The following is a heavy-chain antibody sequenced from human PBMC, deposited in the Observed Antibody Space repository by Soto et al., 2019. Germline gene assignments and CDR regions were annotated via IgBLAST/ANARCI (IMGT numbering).Heavy chain of an antibody. D-gene: IGHD4-17*01. CDR1: GFTFDDYT. V-gene: IGHV3-43*01. Sequence: PGGSLRLSCAASGFTFDDYTMHWVRQAPGKGLEWVSLISWDGGSTYYADSVKGRFTISRDNSKNSLYLQMNSPRTEDTALYYCAKPGYGDYYFDYWGQGTLVTVSS. J-gene: IGHJ4*02. CDR2: ISWDGGST. CDR3: AKPGYGDYYFDY.